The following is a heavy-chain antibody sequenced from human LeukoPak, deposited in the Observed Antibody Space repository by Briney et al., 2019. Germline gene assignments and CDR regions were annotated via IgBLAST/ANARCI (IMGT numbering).Heavy chain of an antibody. D-gene: IGHD6-19*01. J-gene: IGHJ6*03. CDR2: ISSSSSTI. CDR3: ARDQWLARDHYMDV. V-gene: IGHV3-48*01. Sequence: GGSLRLSCAASGFTFSSYEMNWVRQAPGKGLEWVSYISSSSSTIYYADSVKGRFTISRDNAKNSLYLQMNSLRAEDTAVYYCARDQWLARDHYMDVWGKGTTVTVSS. CDR1: GFTFSSYE.